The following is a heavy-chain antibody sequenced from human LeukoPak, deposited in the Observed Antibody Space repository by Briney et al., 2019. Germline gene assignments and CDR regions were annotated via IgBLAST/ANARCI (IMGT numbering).Heavy chain of an antibody. D-gene: IGHD3-10*01. J-gene: IGHJ6*02. V-gene: IGHV1-18*01. CDR1: GYTFTSYG. CDR3: ARADVLLWFGELLSNGMDV. CDR2: ISAYNGNT. Sequence: ASVKVSCKASGYTFTSYGISWVRQAPGQGLEWMGWISAYNGNTNYAQKLQGRVTMTRDTSTSTAYMELRSLRSDDTAVYYCARADVLLWFGELLSNGMDVWGQGTTVTVSS.